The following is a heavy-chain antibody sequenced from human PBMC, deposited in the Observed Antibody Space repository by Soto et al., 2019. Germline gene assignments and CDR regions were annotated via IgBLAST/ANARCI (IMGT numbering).Heavy chain of an antibody. V-gene: IGHV1-2*04. CDR3: AKNPGYYYDSTGYHFDY. D-gene: IGHD3-22*01. CDR1: GYTFTGYY. CDR2: INPNSGGT. Sequence: ASVKVSCKASGYTFTGYYMHWVRQAPGQGLEWMGWINPNSGGTNYAQKFQGWVTMTRDTSINTAYMELSRLRSDDTAVYYCAKNPGYYYDSTGYHFDYWGQGTLVTVSS. J-gene: IGHJ4*02.